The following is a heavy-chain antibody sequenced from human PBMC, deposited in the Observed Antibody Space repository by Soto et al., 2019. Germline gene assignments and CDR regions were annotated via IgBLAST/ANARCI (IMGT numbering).Heavy chain of an antibody. J-gene: IGHJ4*02. CDR1: GGYISSGGYY. Sequence: SETQSLTCTVSGGYISSGGYYWSWIRKHPGKGLEWIGYIYYSGSTYYNPSLKSRVTISVDTSKNQFSLKLSSVTAADTAVYYCARVTMVRGVTFDYWGQGTLVTVSS. D-gene: IGHD3-10*01. V-gene: IGHV4-31*03. CDR2: IYYSGST. CDR3: ARVTMVRGVTFDY.